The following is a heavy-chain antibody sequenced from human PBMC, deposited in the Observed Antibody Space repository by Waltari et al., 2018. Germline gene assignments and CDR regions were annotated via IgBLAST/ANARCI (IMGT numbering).Heavy chain of an antibody. D-gene: IGHD3-10*01. CDR1: GGSFSGSY. J-gene: IGHJ3*02. V-gene: IGHV4-34*01. CDR3: ARPDGLYGSGSYGAFDI. Sequence: QVQLQQWGAGLLKPSETLSLTCAVYGGSFSGSYWSWIRQPPGKGLEWIGEINHSGSTNYNPSLKSRVTISVDTSKNQFSLKLSSVTAADTAVYYCARPDGLYGSGSYGAFDIWGQGTMVTVSS. CDR2: INHSGST.